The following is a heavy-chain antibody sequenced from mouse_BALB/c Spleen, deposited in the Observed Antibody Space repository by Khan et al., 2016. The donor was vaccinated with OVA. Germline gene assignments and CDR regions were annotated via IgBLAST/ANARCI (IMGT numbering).Heavy chain of an antibody. CDR3: ATLYGYPLAY. CDR2: IDPANGDI. J-gene: IGHJ3*01. CDR1: GFNIKDTY. V-gene: IGHV14-3*02. D-gene: IGHD2-2*01. Sequence: EVQLQESGAELVKPGASVKLSCTASGFNIKDTYMHWVKQRPEQGPEWIGRIDPANGDIKYDPKFQDKATITADTSSNTAYLQVNSLTSEDTAVYYGATLYGYPLAYGGQGTLVSVSA.